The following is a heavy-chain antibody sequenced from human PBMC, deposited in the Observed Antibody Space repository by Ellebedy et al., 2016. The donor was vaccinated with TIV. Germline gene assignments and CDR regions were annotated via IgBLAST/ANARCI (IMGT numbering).Heavy chain of an antibody. CDR1: GFTFSSYA. D-gene: IGHD2-2*01. V-gene: IGHV3-23*01. J-gene: IGHJ6*02. CDR2: ISWDGGST. CDR3: AREVIRGYCSSTSCSYYYYGMDV. Sequence: GGSLRLSCAASGFTFSSYAMSWVRQAPGKGLEWVSLISWDGGSTYYADSVKGRFTISRDNAKNSLYLQMNSLRAEDTAVYYCAREVIRGYCSSTSCSYYYYGMDVWGQGTTVTVSS.